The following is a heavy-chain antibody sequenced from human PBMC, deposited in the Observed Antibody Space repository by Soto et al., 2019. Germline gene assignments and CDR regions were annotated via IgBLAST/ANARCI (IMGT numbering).Heavy chain of an antibody. CDR1: GGIFSTYA. CDR2: IIPIFGTP. D-gene: IGHD3-10*01. Sequence: QVQLVQSGAEVKKPGSSVKVSCKASGGIFSTYAISWLRQAPGQGLEWMGGIIPIFGTPNYAPRFPGSVTITADESTSTGYMELSILRSEDTAVYYCARDRYDYGSGNYYKRIAFWGQGTLVTVSS. V-gene: IGHV1-69*01. CDR3: ARDRYDYGSGNYYKRIAF. J-gene: IGHJ4*02.